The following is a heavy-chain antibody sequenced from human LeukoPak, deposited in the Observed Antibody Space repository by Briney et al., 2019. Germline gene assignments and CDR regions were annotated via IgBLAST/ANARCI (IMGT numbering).Heavy chain of an antibody. D-gene: IGHD3-10*01. CDR2: INSDGSST. CDR1: GFTFSSYW. Sequence: GGSLRLSCAASGFTFSSYWMHWVRQAPGKGLVWVSRINSDGSSTGYADSVKGRFTISRDNAKNTLYLQMNSLRAEDTAVYYCARRGITMVRGVIVYYYYYYMDVWGKGTTVTVSS. V-gene: IGHV3-74*01. J-gene: IGHJ6*03. CDR3: ARRGITMVRGVIVYYYYYYMDV.